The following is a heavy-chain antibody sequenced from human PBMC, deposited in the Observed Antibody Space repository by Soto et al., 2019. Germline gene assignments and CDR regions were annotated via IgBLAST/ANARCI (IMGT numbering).Heavy chain of an antibody. CDR1: GDSVSSNSAA. J-gene: IGHJ6*02. D-gene: IGHD3-10*01. CDR2: TYYKSKWYN. Sequence: QTLSLTCAISGDSVSSNSAAWNWIRQSPSRGLEWLGRTYYKSKWYNDYAVSVKSRITINPDTSTNQFSLQLNSVTPEDTAVYYCAREIVAMVRGVILYYYGMDVWGQGTTVTVSS. CDR3: AREIVAMVRGVILYYYGMDV. V-gene: IGHV6-1*01.